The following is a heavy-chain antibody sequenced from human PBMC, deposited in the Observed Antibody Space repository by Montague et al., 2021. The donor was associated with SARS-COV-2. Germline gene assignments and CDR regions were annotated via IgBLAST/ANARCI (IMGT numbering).Heavy chain of an antibody. V-gene: IGHV6-1*01. CDR2: TYYRSKWYN. D-gene: IGHD1-1*01. CDR3: TSGREGNYNVIDV. J-gene: IGHJ6*02. Sequence: CAISGDSVSSNSATWNWVRQSPSRGLEWLGRTYYRSKWYNDYAVXLRGRVTINPDTSKNQFSLQLNSVTPEDTAIYYCTSGREGNYNVIDVWGQGTTVTVSS. CDR1: GDSVSSNSAT.